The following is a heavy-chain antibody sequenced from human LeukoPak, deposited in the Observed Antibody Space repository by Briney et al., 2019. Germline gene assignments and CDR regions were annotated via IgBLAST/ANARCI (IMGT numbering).Heavy chain of an antibody. V-gene: IGHV3-30*03. J-gene: IGHJ6*02. CDR3: AHPRGPLWSGYKYERYYFNAMDV. Sequence: GGSLRLSCAITEFTFTNYWMNWARQAPGKGLEWVAIISYDGNDYNYADSVKGRFTISRDNSKNTLYLQMNTLRPEDTAIYYCAHPRGPLWSGYKYERYYFNAMDVWGQGTTVTVSS. CDR1: EFTFTNYW. D-gene: IGHD3-3*01. CDR2: ISYDGNDY.